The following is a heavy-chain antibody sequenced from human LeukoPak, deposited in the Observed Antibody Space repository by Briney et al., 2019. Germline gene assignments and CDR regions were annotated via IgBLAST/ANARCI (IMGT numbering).Heavy chain of an antibody. Sequence: GGSLRLSCAASGFTFSSYAMSWVRQAPGKGLEWVSAISGSGGSTYYADSVKGRFTISRDNSKNTLYLQMNSLRAEDTAVYYCAKSPDQYSSSYLSGYWGQGTLVTVSS. D-gene: IGHD6-6*01. V-gene: IGHV3-23*01. CDR2: ISGSGGST. CDR1: GFTFSSYA. J-gene: IGHJ4*02. CDR3: AKSPDQYSSSYLSGY.